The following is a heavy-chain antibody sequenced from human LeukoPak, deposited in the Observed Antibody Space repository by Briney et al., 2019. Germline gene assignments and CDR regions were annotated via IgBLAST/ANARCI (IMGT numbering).Heavy chain of an antibody. V-gene: IGHV4-59*08. CDR1: GGSISSYY. CDR2: IYYGGST. CDR3: ARMDYYYGSGSRNREVVWVPYYYYYMDV. D-gene: IGHD3-10*01. Sequence: SETLSLTCTVSGGSISSYYWSWIRQPPGKGLEWIGYIYYGGSTNYNPSLKSRVTISVDTSKNQFSLKLNSVTAADTAVYYCARMDYYYGSGSRNREVVWVPYYYYYMDVWGKGTTVTVSS. J-gene: IGHJ6*03.